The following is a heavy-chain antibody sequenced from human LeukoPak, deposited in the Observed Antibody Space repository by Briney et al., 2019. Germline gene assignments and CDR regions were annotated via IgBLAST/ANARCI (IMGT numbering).Heavy chain of an antibody. V-gene: IGHV6-1*01. CDR3: AREGASYSSGWYYFDY. CDR1: GDSVSSNSAA. Sequence: SQTLSLTCALSGDSVSSNSAAWNWIRQSPSRGLEWLGRTYYRSKWYNDYAVSVKSRITINPDTSKNQFSLQLNSVTPEDTAVYYCAREGASYSSGWYYFDYWGQGTLVTVSS. D-gene: IGHD6-19*01. CDR2: TYYRSKWYN. J-gene: IGHJ4*02.